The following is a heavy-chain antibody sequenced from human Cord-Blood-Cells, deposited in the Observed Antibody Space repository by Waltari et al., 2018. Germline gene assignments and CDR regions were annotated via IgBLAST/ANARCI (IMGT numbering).Heavy chain of an antibody. CDR1: GSTFEDYT. J-gene: IGHJ3*02. V-gene: IGHV3-43*01. Sequence: EVQLVESGGVVVQPGGSVRLSCAASGSTFEDYTMTWVRQAPGKGLEWVSLISWDGGSTYYADSVKGRFTISRDNSKNSLYLQMNSLRTEDTALYYCVKGVDAFDIWGQGTMVTVSS. CDR3: VKGVDAFDI. CDR2: ISWDGGST.